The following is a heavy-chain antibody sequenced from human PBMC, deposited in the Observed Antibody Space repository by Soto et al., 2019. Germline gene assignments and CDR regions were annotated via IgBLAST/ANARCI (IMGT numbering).Heavy chain of an antibody. J-gene: IGHJ3*02. CDR2: ISGSGGST. Sequence: EVQLLESGGGLVQPGGSLRLSCAASGFTFSSYAMSWVRQAPGKGLEWVSAISGSGGSTYYADSVKGRFTISRDNSKNTLSLQMNSLRAEDTAVYYCAKDRYCSGGSCYSEWAFDIWGQGTMVTVSS. D-gene: IGHD2-15*01. CDR3: AKDRYCSGGSCYSEWAFDI. CDR1: GFTFSSYA. V-gene: IGHV3-23*01.